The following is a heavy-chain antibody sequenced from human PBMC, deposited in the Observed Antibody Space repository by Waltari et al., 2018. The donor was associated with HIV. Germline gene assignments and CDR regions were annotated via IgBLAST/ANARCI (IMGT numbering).Heavy chain of an antibody. CDR1: GYTFTSYD. CDR3: ARGDLYYYDTLDAFDI. J-gene: IGHJ3*02. V-gene: IGHV1-8*01. D-gene: IGHD3-22*01. CDR2: MNPNSGNT. Sequence: QVQLVQSGAEVKKPGASVKVSCKASGYTFTSYDINWVRQATGQGLEWMGWMNPNSGNTGYAQKFQGRVTMTRNTSISTAYMELSSLRSEDTAVYYCARGDLYYYDTLDAFDIWGQGTMVTVSS.